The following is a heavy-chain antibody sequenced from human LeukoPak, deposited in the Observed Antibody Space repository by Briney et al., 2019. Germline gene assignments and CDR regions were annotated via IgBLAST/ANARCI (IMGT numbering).Heavy chain of an antibody. CDR1: GGSISSGDYY. V-gene: IGHV4-30-4*01. Sequence: SETLSLTCTVSGGSISSGDYYWSWIRQPPGKGLEWIGCIYYSGSTYYNPSLKSRVTISVDTSKNQFSLKLSSVTAADTAVYYCARVDGRSGYYYASAYWGQGTLVTVSS. CDR3: ARVDGRSGYYYASAY. J-gene: IGHJ4*02. CDR2: IYYSGST. D-gene: IGHD3-22*01.